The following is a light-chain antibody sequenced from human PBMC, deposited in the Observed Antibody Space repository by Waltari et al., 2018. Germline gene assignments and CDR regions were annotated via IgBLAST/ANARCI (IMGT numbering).Light chain of an antibody. V-gene: IGLV2-14*03. CDR3: TSFTYRTTLV. Sequence: QSALTQPASVSGSPGQSITISCTGTNRDVGGYNQVSWYQYIPGKAPKLLIYDVTKRPSGVSDRFSGSRSGATASLTISGLQAEDEADYYRTSFTYRTTLVFGGGTKLAVL. J-gene: IGLJ2*01. CDR2: DVT. CDR1: NRDVGGYNQ.